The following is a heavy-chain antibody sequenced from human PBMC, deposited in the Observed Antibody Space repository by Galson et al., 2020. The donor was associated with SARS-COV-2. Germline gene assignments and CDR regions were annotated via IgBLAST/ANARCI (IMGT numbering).Heavy chain of an antibody. CDR3: ARDPRYNKRAYYFDY. CDR2: IYHRGST. CDR1: GDSISSTSW. J-gene: IGHJ4*02. V-gene: IGHV4-4*02. D-gene: IGHD5-18*01. Sequence: SETLSFTCAVSGDSISSTSWWTWVRQPPGKGLEWIGEIYHRGSTNYNPSLKSRVTISVVKSRNQFALQLSSVAAADTAIYYCARDPRYNKRAYYFDYWGQGTLVTVSS.